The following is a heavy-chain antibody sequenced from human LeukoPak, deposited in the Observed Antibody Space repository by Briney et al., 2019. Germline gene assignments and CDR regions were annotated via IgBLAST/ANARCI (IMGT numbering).Heavy chain of an antibody. CDR2: IYSGGST. J-gene: IGHJ4*02. D-gene: IGHD6-19*01. CDR1: GFTVSSNY. V-gene: IGHV3-53*01. CDR3: ATSSGWEQDYFDY. Sequence: GGSLRLSCAASGFTVSSNYMSWVRQAPGKGLEWVSVIYSGGSTYYADSVKGRFTISRDNSKNTLYLQMNSLRVEDTAVYYCATSSGWEQDYFDYWGQGTLVTVSS.